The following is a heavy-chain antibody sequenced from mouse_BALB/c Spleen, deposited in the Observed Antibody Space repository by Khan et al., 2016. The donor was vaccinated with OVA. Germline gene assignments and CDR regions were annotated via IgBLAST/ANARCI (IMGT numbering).Heavy chain of an antibody. CDR1: GYTFTSYD. V-gene: IGHV1-85*01. J-gene: IGHJ3*01. CDR2: IFPGDGST. Sequence: QVQLQQSGAELVKPGTSVKLSCKASGYTFTSYDINWVRQRPEQGLDWIGWIFPGDGSTKYNEMFKGKATLTTDKSSSHAYMQLSRLTSEDSAVYCCARGGYGGFAYGGQGTLVTVSA. D-gene: IGHD2-14*01. CDR3: ARGGYGGFAY.